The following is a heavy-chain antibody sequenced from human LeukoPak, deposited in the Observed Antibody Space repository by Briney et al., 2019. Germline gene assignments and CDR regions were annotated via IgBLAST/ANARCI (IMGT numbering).Heavy chain of an antibody. CDR3: PRILDSAWGELGY. V-gene: IGHV3-30*02. CDR1: GFSFSSYG. CDR2: IRSDGSNK. J-gene: IGHJ4*02. D-gene: IGHD6-19*01. Sequence: PGGSLRLSCAGSGFSFSSYGMHWVRQAPGKGLEWMAFIRSDGSNKYYADSVKGRFTISRDNSKNTLYLQMNSLRAEDTAVYYCPRILDSAWGELGYWGQGTLVTVSS.